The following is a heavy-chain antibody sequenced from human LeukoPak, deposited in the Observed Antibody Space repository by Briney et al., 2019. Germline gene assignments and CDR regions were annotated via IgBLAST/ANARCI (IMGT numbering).Heavy chain of an antibody. D-gene: IGHD3-16*01. J-gene: IGHJ4*02. CDR3: ARGNYGPRLGN. CDR1: GASFSDYY. CDR2: ISHTGST. V-gene: IGHV4-34*01. Sequence: SETLSLTCAVYGASFSDYYWSWIRQSPEKGLEWIGEISHTGSTTNNPSLKSRVIMSVDTSKNQFSLRLSSVTAADTAVYYCARGNYGPRLGNWGPGTLVTVSS.